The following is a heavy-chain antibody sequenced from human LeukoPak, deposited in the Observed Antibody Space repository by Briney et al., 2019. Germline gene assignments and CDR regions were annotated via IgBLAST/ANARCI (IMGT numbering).Heavy chain of an antibody. D-gene: IGHD2-2*01. CDR2: IWYDGSNK. CDR1: GFTFNSYA. J-gene: IGHJ4*02. V-gene: IGHV3-33*06. CDR3: AKDLGYCSSTSCESGGY. Sequence: PGGSLRLSCAASGFTFNSYAMSWVRQAPGKGLEWVAVIWYDGSNKYYADSVKGRFTISRDNSKNTLYLQMNSLRAEDTAVYYCAKDLGYCSSTSCESGGYWGQGTLVTVSS.